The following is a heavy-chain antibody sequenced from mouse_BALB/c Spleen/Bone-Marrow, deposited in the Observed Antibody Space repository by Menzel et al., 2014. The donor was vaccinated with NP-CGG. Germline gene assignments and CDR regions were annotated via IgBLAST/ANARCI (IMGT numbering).Heavy chain of an antibody. V-gene: IGHV1-4*01. CDR2: INPSSGYT. CDR3: ARRYDYAMDY. CDR1: GYTFTSYT. J-gene: IGHJ4*01. Sequence: QVQLQQSGAELARPGASVKMSCKASGYTFTSYTTHWVKQRPGQGLEWIGYINPSSGYTNYNQKFKDKATLTADKSSSTAYMQLSSLTSEDSAVYYCARRYDYAMDYWGQGTSVTVSS. D-gene: IGHD2-14*01.